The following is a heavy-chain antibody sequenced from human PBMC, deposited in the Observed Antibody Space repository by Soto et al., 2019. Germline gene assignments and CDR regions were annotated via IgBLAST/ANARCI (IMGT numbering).Heavy chain of an antibody. D-gene: IGHD2-2*02. Sequence: ASVKVSCKASGGTFSSYTISWVRQAPGQGLEWMGRIIPILGIANYAQKFQGRVTITADKSTSTAYMELSSLRSEDTAVYYCAGKFCSSTSCYNDAYYYMDVWGKGTTVTVSS. V-gene: IGHV1-69*02. J-gene: IGHJ6*03. CDR2: IIPILGIA. CDR3: AGKFCSSTSCYNDAYYYMDV. CDR1: GGTFSSYT.